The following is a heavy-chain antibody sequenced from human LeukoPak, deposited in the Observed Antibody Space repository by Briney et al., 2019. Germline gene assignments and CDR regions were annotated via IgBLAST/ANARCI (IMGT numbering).Heavy chain of an antibody. CDR3: ARARSGWPEYYYYMDV. CDR1: GGSISSYY. V-gene: IGHV4-4*07. J-gene: IGHJ6*03. D-gene: IGHD6-19*01. Sequence: PSETLSLTCTVSGGSISSYYWSWIRQPAGKGLEWIGRIYTSGSTNYNPSLKSRVTMSVDTSKNQFSLKLSSVTAADTAVYYCARARSGWPEYYYYMDVWGKGTTVTISS. CDR2: IYTSGST.